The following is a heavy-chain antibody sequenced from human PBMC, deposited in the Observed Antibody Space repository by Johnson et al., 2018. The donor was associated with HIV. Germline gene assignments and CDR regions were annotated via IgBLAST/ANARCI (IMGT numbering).Heavy chain of an antibody. Sequence: EVQLVESGGGVVQPGRSLRVSCAASGFTFSSYAMHWVRQAPGKGLEWVSGINWNGGSKGYADSVKGRFTISRDNAKNTLYLQMNSLRVEDTAIYYCAKDAGTYHPFDAFDIWGQGTMVTVSS. CDR1: GFTFSSYA. CDR2: INWNGGSK. J-gene: IGHJ3*02. CDR3: AKDAGTYHPFDAFDI. V-gene: IGHV3-20*04. D-gene: IGHD3-10*01.